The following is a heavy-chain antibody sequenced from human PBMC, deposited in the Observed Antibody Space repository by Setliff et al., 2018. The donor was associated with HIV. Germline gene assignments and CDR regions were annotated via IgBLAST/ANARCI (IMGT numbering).Heavy chain of an antibody. CDR2: ISAYTANT. CDR1: GYTFPNYG. CDR3: ARVRVGATPLDY. D-gene: IGHD1-26*01. Sequence: ASVKVSCTASGYTFPNYGITWVRQAPGQGLEWMGWISAYTANTNYAQNLQGRVTLTTDTSTSTAYMELRSLRSDDTAVYYCARVRVGATPLDYWGQGTLVTVSS. V-gene: IGHV1-18*01. J-gene: IGHJ4*02.